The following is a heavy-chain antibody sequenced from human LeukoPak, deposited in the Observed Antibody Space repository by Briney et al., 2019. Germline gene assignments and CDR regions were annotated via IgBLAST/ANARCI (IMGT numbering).Heavy chain of an antibody. Sequence: ASVKVSCKASGYTFTGYYMHWVRQAPGQGLEWMGWINPNSGGTNYAQKFQGWVTMTRDTSISTAYMELGRLRSDDTAVYYCATAAYCGGDCLDAFDIWGQGTMVTVSS. V-gene: IGHV1-2*04. CDR1: GYTFTGYY. CDR2: INPNSGGT. D-gene: IGHD2-21*02. CDR3: ATAAYCGGDCLDAFDI. J-gene: IGHJ3*02.